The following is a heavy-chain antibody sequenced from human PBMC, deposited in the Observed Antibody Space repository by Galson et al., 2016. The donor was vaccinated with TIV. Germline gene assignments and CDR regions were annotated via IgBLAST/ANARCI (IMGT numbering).Heavy chain of an antibody. CDR1: GFVFSDYA. CDR2: ISDDGTKR. CDR3: ASGLFDF. V-gene: IGHV3-30*04. Sequence: SLRLSCAASGFVFSDYAIHWVRQAPGKGLEWVAVISDDGTKRYHTDSVRGRLSISRDNSDETVHLQMNSLRVEDSAMYYCASGLFDFWGQGTLVTVSS. D-gene: IGHD3/OR15-3a*01. J-gene: IGHJ4*02.